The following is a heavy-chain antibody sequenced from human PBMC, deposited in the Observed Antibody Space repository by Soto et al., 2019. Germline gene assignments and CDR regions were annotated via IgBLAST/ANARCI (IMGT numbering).Heavy chain of an antibody. CDR3: ARDKGGGSGWAGNPGAFDI. CDR1: GGSISSGGYY. CDR2: IYYSGST. Sequence: SETLSLTCTVSGGSISSGGYYWSWIRQHPGKGLEWIGCIYYSGSTYYNPSLKSRVTISVDTSKNQFSLKLSSVTAADTAVYYCARDKGGGSGWAGNPGAFDIWGQGTMVTVSS. D-gene: IGHD6-19*01. J-gene: IGHJ3*02. V-gene: IGHV4-31*03.